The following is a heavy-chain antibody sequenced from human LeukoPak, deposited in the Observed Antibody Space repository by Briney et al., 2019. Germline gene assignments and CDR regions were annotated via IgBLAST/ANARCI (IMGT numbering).Heavy chain of an antibody. V-gene: IGHV1-2*02. CDR2: INPNSGDT. Sequence: ASVKVSCKASGYAFAGSYMHWVRQAPGQGLEWMGWINPNSGDTNYAQKFQGRVTMTRDTSISTAYMELSRLRSDDTAVYYCATAYSGNYVTFDIWGQGTMVTVSS. CDR3: ATAYSGNYVTFDI. J-gene: IGHJ3*02. D-gene: IGHD1-26*01. CDR1: GYAFAGSY.